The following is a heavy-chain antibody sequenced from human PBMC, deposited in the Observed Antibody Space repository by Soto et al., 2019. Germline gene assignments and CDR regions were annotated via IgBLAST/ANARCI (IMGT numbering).Heavy chain of an antibody. D-gene: IGHD3-10*01. J-gene: IGHJ4*02. CDR2: IKSKTDGGTT. V-gene: IGHV3-15*07. CDR1: GFTFSNAW. Sequence: GGSLRLSCAASGFTFSNAWMNWVRQAPGKGLEWVGRIKSKTDGGTTDYAAPVKGRFTISRDDSKNTLYLQMNSLKTEDTAVYYCTTMTTMVRGALYKKTPFDYWGQGTLVTVSS. CDR3: TTMTTMVRGALYKKTPFDY.